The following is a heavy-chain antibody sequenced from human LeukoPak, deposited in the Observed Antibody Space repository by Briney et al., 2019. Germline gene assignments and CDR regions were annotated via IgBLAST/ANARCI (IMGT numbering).Heavy chain of an antibody. Sequence: GESLQISCQASGYTFTSYFIGWVRQMPGKGLEWMGIIYTGDSDTRYSPSFQGQVTISVDKSITTAYLQWSSLKASDTAMYYCARPIAAAGTDLGYWGQGTLVTVPS. CDR3: ARPIAAAGTDLGY. CDR1: GYTFTSYF. CDR2: IYTGDSDT. D-gene: IGHD6-13*01. J-gene: IGHJ4*02. V-gene: IGHV5-51*01.